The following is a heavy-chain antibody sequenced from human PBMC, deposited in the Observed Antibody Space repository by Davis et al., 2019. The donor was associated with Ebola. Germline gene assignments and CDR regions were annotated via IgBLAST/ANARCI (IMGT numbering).Heavy chain of an antibody. Sequence: GESLKISCAASGFTFSHDDMHWVRQAPGKGLEWVALISYDGSNKYYADSVKDRFTISRDNAKNSLYLQMNSLRAEDTAVYYCARDRPLDFFFGDYYGMDVWGQGTTVTVSS. V-gene: IGHV3-30*04. D-gene: IGHD3-16*01. J-gene: IGHJ6*02. CDR1: GFTFSHDD. CDR2: ISYDGSNK. CDR3: ARDRPLDFFFGDYYGMDV.